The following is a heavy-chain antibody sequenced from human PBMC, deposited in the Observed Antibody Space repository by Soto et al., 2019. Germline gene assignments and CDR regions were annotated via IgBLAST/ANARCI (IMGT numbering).Heavy chain of an antibody. CDR1: GGTFSSYA. J-gene: IGHJ4*02. CDR3: ARDPIYYYDSSGPFDY. D-gene: IGHD3-22*01. Sequence: SVKVSCKASGGTFSSYAISWVRQAPGQGLEWMGGIIPIFGTANYAQKFQGRVTITADESTSTAYMELSSLRSEDTAVYYCARDPIYYYDSSGPFDYWGQGTLVTVSS. V-gene: IGHV1-69*13. CDR2: IIPIFGTA.